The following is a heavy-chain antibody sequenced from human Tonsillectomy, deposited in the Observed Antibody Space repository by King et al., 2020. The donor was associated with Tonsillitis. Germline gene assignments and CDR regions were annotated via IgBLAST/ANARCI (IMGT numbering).Heavy chain of an antibody. CDR2: ISGSGCGT. CDR1: GFTFSSYA. V-gene: IGHV3-23*04. D-gene: IGHD3-3*01. CDR3: ARDQPRGDFAFDV. Sequence: VQLVESGGGLVQPRGSLRLSCAASGFTFSSYAMSWVRQAPGKGLECVSTISGSGCGTYYADSVKGRCTIARDYSKNTLYLQMNSLRAEDTAVYYCARDQPRGDFAFDVWGQGTMVTVSS. J-gene: IGHJ3*01.